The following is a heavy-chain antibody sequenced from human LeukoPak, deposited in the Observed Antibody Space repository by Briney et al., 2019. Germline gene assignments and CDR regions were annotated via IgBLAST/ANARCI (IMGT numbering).Heavy chain of an antibody. J-gene: IGHJ4*02. Sequence: PGGSLRLSCAASGFTLSSYDMHWVRQAIGKGLEWVSGIGIAGDIYYLGSVKGRFTISRENGKNSLYLQMNSLRAEDTAVYYCVRDRTRSYESEKTGSSDWGQGTLVTVSS. CDR1: GFTLSSYD. CDR3: VRDRTRSYESEKTGSSD. D-gene: IGHD3-9*01. V-gene: IGHV3-13*04. CDR2: IGIAGDI.